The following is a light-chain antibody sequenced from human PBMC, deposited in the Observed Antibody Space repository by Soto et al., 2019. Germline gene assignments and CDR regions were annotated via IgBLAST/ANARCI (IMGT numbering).Light chain of an antibody. CDR2: DAS. V-gene: IGKV3-20*01. Sequence: EIVVTPSPATRSLSPGERATLSCRASQSVSSYLAWYQQKPGQAPRLLIYDASSRATGIPDRFSGCGSGTDFTLTISRLQPEDFAVYDCQQFSSYPLTFGVGTKVDIK. CDR3: QQFSSYPLT. J-gene: IGKJ4*01. CDR1: QSVSSY.